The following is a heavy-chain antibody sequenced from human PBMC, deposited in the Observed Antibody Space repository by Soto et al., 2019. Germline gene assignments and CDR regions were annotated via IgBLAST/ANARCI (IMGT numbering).Heavy chain of an antibody. V-gene: IGHV4-30-4*01. CDR3: VRKTGTTFLGSFFDH. CDR2: IFYIGNA. Sequence: PSETLSLTCTVSGVSITSGDNYWSWIRQPPGKGLEWIGYIFYIGNAYYNPSLQGRVTISVDTSRNQFSLRLTSVTAADTAVYYCVRKTGTTFLGSFFDHWGQGTLVTVSS. J-gene: IGHJ4*02. CDR1: GVSITSGDNY. D-gene: IGHD1-7*01.